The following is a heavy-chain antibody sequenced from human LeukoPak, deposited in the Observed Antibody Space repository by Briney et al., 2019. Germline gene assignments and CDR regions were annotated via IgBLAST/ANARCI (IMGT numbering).Heavy chain of an antibody. Sequence: PSETLSLTCAVYGGSFSGYYWGWIRQPPGKGPEWIGSIYYSGSTYYNPSLKSRVTISVDTSKNQFSLRLSSVTAADTAVYYCARTYGSGSYYWFDPWGQGTLVTVSS. V-gene: IGHV4-39*01. D-gene: IGHD3-10*01. CDR1: GGSFSGYY. CDR2: IYYSGST. CDR3: ARTYGSGSYYWFDP. J-gene: IGHJ5*02.